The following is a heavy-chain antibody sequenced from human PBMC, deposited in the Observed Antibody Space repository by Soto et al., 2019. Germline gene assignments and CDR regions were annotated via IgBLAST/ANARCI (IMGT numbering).Heavy chain of an antibody. D-gene: IGHD2-15*01. CDR1: GFTFSNFG. J-gene: IGHJ5*02. CDR3: VKGSDVARQELDR. Sequence: QVQLVESGGGVVQPGRSPRLSCAASGFTFSNFGMHWVRQAPGKGLEWVAAISSDGGDKYYSHSVKDRFTVSRDNSRNTLFLQMNSLRDEDTAVYYCVKGSDVARQELDRWGQGILVTVSS. CDR2: ISSDGGDK. V-gene: IGHV3-30*18.